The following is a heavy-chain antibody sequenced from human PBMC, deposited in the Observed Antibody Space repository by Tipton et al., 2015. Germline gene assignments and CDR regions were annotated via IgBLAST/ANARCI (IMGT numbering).Heavy chain of an antibody. D-gene: IGHD3-3*01. Sequence: SLRLSCAASGFTFSSYAMSWVRQAPGKGLEWVSAISGSGGSTYYADSVKGRFTISRDNSKNTLYLQMNSLRAEDTAVYYCAKVRYYDFWSGYFVNWGQGTLVTVSS. V-gene: IGHV3-23*01. CDR3: AKVRYYDFWSGYFVN. J-gene: IGHJ4*02. CDR2: ISGSGGST. CDR1: GFTFSSYA.